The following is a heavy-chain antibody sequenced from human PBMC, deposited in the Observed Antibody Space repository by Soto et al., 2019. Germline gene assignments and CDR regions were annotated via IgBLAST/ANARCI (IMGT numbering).Heavy chain of an antibody. V-gene: IGHV1-18*01. D-gene: IGHD5-18*01. CDR3: ARDGRGTAMGFTASHRFDP. Sequence: QVQLVQSGAEVKKPGASVKVSCKASGYTFTSYGISWVRQAPGQGLEWMGWISAYNGNTNYAQKLQGRVTMTTDPPTSTADTELRSLTSDDTAVYYCARDGRGTAMGFTASHRFDPWGQGTLVTVSS. CDR1: GYTFTSYG. CDR2: ISAYNGNT. J-gene: IGHJ5*02.